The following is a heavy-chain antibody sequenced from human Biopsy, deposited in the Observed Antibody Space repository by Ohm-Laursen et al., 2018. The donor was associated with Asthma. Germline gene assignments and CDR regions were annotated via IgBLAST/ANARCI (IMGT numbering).Heavy chain of an antibody. CDR2: ISYTGSA. CDR3: ARHWDWGSFFDY. D-gene: IGHD7-27*01. V-gene: IGHV4-39*01. J-gene: IGHJ4*02. CDR1: GGSMSSSSYY. Sequence: SETLSLTCTVSGGSMSSSSYYWGWIRQPPGKGLEWMGSISYTGSAYHNPSLKSRVTISVDTSKNHFSLKLSSVTAADTAVYYHARHWDWGSFFDYWGQGTPVTVSS.